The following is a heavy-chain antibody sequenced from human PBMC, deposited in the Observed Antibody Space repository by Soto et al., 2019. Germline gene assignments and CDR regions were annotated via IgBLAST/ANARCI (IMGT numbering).Heavy chain of an antibody. CDR3: AKNRQSDYYYYYMDV. Sequence: GGSLRLSCAASGFTFSSSWMHWVRQAPGKGLVWVSRVSGDGSSTNYADSVKGRFTISRDNAKDTLYLQMNSLRAEDTAVYYCAKNRQSDYYYYYMDVWGKGTTVTVSS. CDR2: VSGDGSST. V-gene: IGHV3-74*01. J-gene: IGHJ6*03. CDR1: GFTFSSSW. D-gene: IGHD3-3*01.